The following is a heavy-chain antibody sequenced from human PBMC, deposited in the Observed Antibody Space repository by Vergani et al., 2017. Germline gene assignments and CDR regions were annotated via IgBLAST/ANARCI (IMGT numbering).Heavy chain of an antibody. D-gene: IGHD3-16*01. CDR2: IYNSGNG. J-gene: IGHJ2*01. CDR1: GDSTISRSYY. Sequence: QMQLQESGPGLVKASETLSLTCTASGDSTISRSYYWGWIRQPPGKGLEWIGSIYNSGNGDSSSSLKSRVTISADTSKNQFSLRLTSVTAADTAVYYCASGKYYSDSTSHFRGRYFDVWGRGTLVTVPS. CDR3: ASGKYYSDSTSHFRGRYFDV. V-gene: IGHV4-39*01.